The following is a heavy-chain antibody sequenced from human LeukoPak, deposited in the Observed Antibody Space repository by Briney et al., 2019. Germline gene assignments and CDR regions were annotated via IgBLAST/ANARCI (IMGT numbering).Heavy chain of an antibody. CDR1: GYTFTGYY. Sequence: ASVKVSCKASGYTFTGYYMHWVRQAPGQGLEWMGWITPNGGGTNYSQTFQGRVTMTRDTAISTAYMDLSRLRSADTAVYYCASHLYYYATSGYYPLWGQGTLVTVSS. V-gene: IGHV1-2*02. J-gene: IGHJ4*02. D-gene: IGHD3-22*01. CDR3: ASHLYYYATSGYYPL. CDR2: ITPNGGGT.